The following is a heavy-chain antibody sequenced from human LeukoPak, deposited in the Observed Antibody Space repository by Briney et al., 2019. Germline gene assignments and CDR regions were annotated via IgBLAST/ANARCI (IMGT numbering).Heavy chain of an antibody. V-gene: IGHV3-23*01. D-gene: IGHD3-3*01. CDR2: ISGSGGST. CDR1: GFTFSSYA. CDR3: ARAIGGHSGDNWFDP. J-gene: IGHJ5*02. Sequence: PGGSLRLSCAASGFTFSSYAMSWVRQAPGKGLEWVSAISGSGGSTYYADSVKGRFTISRDNSKNTLYLQMNSLRAEDTAVYYCARAIGGHSGDNWFDPWGQGTLVTVSS.